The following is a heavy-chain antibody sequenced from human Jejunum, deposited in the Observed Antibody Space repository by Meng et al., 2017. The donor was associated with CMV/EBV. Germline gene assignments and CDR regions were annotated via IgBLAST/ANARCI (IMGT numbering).Heavy chain of an antibody. Sequence: SCAVSGFTYSNFWMSWVRQSPGMGLKWVANIKQDGSATYYADSVKGRFTISRDNAKNSLYLQMDNLRADDTAVYYCVREDIVVFDYWGQGTLVTVSS. V-gene: IGHV3-7*01. J-gene: IGHJ4*02. CDR1: GFTYSNFW. D-gene: IGHD2-15*01. CDR3: VREDIVVFDY. CDR2: IKQDGSAT.